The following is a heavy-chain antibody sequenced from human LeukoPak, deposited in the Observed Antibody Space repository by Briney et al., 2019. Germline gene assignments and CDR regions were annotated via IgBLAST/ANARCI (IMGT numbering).Heavy chain of an antibody. J-gene: IGHJ6*03. D-gene: IGHD3-10*01. CDR3: AKDYRAPYGSGSYFYMDV. CDR2: ISGSGGST. V-gene: IGHV3-23*01. CDR1: GFTFSSYA. Sequence: GGSLRLSCAASGFTFSSYAMSWVRQAPGKGLEWVSAISGSGGSTYYADSVKGRFTISRDNSKNTLYLQINSLRAEDTAVYYCAKDYRAPYGSGSYFYMDVWGKGTTVTVSS.